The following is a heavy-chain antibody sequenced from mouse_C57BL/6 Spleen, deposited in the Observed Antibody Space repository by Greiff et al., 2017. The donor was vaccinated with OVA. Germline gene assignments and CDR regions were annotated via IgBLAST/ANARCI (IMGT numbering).Heavy chain of an antibody. CDR3: TLYGSSYGY. Sequence: VQRVESGAELVRPGASVTLSCKASGYTFTDYEMHWVKQTPVHGLEWIGAIDPETGGTAYNQKFKGKAILTADKSSSTAYMELRSLTSEDSAVYYCTLYGSSYGYWGQGTTLTVSS. J-gene: IGHJ2*01. CDR2: IDPETGGT. D-gene: IGHD1-1*01. CDR1: GYTFTDYE. V-gene: IGHV1-15*01.